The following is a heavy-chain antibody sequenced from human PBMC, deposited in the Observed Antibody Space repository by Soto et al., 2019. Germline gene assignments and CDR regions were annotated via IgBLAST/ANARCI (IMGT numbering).Heavy chain of an antibody. CDR3: ARGSLRGGNWYFDL. J-gene: IGHJ2*01. CDR2: TYYRSKWYN. CDR1: GDSVSKNSAT. D-gene: IGHD3-16*01. V-gene: IGHV6-1*01. Sequence: QEQLQQSGPGLVKPSQTLSLTCDISGDSVSKNSATWNWIRQSPARGLEWLGRTYYRSKWYNDYAVSVKSRITVNPDTSKNQFSLQLNSVTPEDTAVYYCARGSLRGGNWYFDLWGRGTLVTVSS.